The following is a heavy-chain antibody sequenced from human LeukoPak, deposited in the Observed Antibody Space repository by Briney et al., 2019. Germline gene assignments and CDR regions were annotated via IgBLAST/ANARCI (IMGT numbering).Heavy chain of an antibody. J-gene: IGHJ3*02. CDR3: ATELLYDALDI. Sequence: GGSLRLSCAASGFTFSNAWMSWVRQAPGKGLEWVGRIKSKTDGGTTDYAAPVKGRFTISRDDSKNTLYLQMNSLKTEDTAVYYCATELLYDALDIWGQGTMVTVSS. CDR1: GFTFSNAW. D-gene: IGHD3-10*01. CDR2: IKSKTDGGTT. V-gene: IGHV3-15*01.